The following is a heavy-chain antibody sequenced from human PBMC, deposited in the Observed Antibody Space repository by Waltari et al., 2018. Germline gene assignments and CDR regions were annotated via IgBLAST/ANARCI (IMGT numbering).Heavy chain of an antibody. V-gene: IGHV3-21*01. CDR2: ISSSSSYI. D-gene: IGHD5-18*01. J-gene: IGHJ4*02. CDR3: ARGQVQLWSDFDY. CDR1: GFTFSSYS. Sequence: EVQLVESGGGLVKPGGSLRLSCAASGFTFSSYSMNWVRQAPGKGLEWVSSISSSSSYIYYADSVKGRFTISRDNAKNSLYLQMNSLRAEDTAVYYCARGQVQLWSDFDYWGQGTLVTVSS.